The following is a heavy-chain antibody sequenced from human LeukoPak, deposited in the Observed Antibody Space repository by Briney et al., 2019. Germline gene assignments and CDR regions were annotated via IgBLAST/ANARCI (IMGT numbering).Heavy chain of an antibody. CDR3: ARLAGSSWYHEVLRGRDY. J-gene: IGHJ4*02. Sequence: SETLSLTCTVSGGSISNKYWSWIRQPPGKGLEWIGYIYYSGSTNYNPSLKSRVTILVDTSKNQFSLKLTSVTAADTAVYYCARLAGSSWYHEVLRGRDYWGQGTLVTVSS. V-gene: IGHV4-59*08. CDR1: GGSISNKY. D-gene: IGHD6-13*01. CDR2: IYYSGST.